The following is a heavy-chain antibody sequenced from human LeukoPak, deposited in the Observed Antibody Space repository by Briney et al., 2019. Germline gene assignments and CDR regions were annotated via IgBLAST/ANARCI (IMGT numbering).Heavy chain of an antibody. CDR2: MNPNSGNT. CDR1: GYTFTSYD. Sequence: GASVKVSCKASGYTFTSYDINWVRQATGQGLEWMGWMNPNSGNTGYAQKFQGRVTMTRNTSISTAYMELSSLRSEDTAVYYCATRVAAAGTGDWFDPWGQGTLVTVSS. J-gene: IGHJ5*02. V-gene: IGHV1-8*01. D-gene: IGHD6-13*01. CDR3: ATRVAAAGTGDWFDP.